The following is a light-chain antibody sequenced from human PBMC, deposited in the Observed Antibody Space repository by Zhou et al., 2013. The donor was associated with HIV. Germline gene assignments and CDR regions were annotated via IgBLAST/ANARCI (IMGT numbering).Light chain of an antibody. J-gene: IGKJ3*01. CDR1: QSVNSNY. Sequence: EIVLTQSPGTLSLSPGERATLSCRASQSVNSNYLAWYQQKPGQAPRLLIYAASRRATGIPDRFSGSGSGTDFTLTISSLEPEDFAVYYCQQYGSSRFTFGPGTKVDIK. CDR2: AAS. CDR3: QQYGSSRFT. V-gene: IGKV3-20*01.